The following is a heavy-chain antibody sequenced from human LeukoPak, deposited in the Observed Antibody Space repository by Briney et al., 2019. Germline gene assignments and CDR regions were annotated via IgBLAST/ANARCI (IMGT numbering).Heavy chain of an antibody. CDR2: ISSSSSYI. CDR3: AKRHHYYDSSGYYYYGMDV. V-gene: IGHV3-21*01. D-gene: IGHD3-22*01. Sequence: GSLRLSCAASGFPFSRYSMNWVRPAPGKGLEWVSSISSSSSYIYYADSVKGRFTISRDNAKNSLYLQMNSLRAEDTAVYYCAKRHHYYDSSGYYYYGMDVWGQGTTVTVSS. CDR1: GFPFSRYS. J-gene: IGHJ6*02.